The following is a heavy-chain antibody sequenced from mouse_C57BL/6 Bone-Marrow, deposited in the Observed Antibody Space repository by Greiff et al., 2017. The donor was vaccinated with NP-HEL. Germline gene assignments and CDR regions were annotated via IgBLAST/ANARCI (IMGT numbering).Heavy chain of an antibody. V-gene: IGHV1-61*01. J-gene: IGHJ2*01. CDR2: LYPSDSET. Sequence: QVQLQQPGAELVRPGSSVKLSCKASGYTFTSYWMDWVKQRPGQGLEWIGNLYPSDSETHYNQKFKDKATLTVDKSSSTAYMQLSSLTSEDSAVYYCARRAGTFDYWGQGTTLTVSS. CDR1: GYTFTSYW. CDR3: ARRAGTFDY. D-gene: IGHD3-3*01.